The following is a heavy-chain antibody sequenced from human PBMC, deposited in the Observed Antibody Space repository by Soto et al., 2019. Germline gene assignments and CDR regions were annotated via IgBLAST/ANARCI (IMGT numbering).Heavy chain of an antibody. D-gene: IGHD3-10*01. CDR1: GATVSSYA. V-gene: IGHV1-69*13. CDR2: INTIFGTA. J-gene: IGHJ6*02. Sequence: SVKASCKASGATVSSYAISWVRQATGRGLECVGGINTIFGTANSAQKFHGRVTITAVESTSTAYMELSSLISEDTAVYYSAIFLMVRGGVGRYGMDIWGQGTTVTVSS. CDR3: AIFLMVRGGVGRYGMDI.